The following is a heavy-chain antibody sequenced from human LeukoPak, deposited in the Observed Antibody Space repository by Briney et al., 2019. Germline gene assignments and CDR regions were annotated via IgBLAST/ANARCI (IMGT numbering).Heavy chain of an antibody. J-gene: IGHJ5*02. CDR1: GESFGGYY. Sequence: SETLSLTCAVYGESFGGYYWTWIRQPPGKGLEWIGEINHSGSTNYNSSLKSRVTISVDTSRRQVSLNLNSVTAADTAVYYCARDLGGSYSSENWFDPWGQGTLVTISS. CDR2: INHSGST. D-gene: IGHD1-26*01. CDR3: ARDLGGSYSSENWFDP. V-gene: IGHV4-34*01.